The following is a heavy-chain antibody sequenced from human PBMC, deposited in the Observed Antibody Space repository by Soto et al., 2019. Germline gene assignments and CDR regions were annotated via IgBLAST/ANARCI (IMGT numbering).Heavy chain of an antibody. CDR1: GGSFSGYY. Sequence: SETLSLTCAVYGGSFSGYYWSWIRQPPGKGLEWIGEINHSGSTNYNPSLKSRVTISVDTSKNQFSLKRSSVTAADTAVYYCARAGTGTTPSPYYYYYMDVWGKGTTVTVSS. D-gene: IGHD1-1*01. J-gene: IGHJ6*03. V-gene: IGHV4-34*01. CDR3: ARAGTGTTPSPYYYYYMDV. CDR2: INHSGST.